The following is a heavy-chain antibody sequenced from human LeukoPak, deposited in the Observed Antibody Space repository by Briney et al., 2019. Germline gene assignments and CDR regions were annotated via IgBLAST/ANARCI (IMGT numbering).Heavy chain of an antibody. CDR3: ARQPPQYYGMDV. Sequence: SETLSLTCTVSVGSFSNYYWSWIRQPAGKGLEWIGRIYTSGSTNYNPSVKSRVTMSVDTSNNQFSLKLTSVTAADTAVYYCARQPPQYYGMDVWGQGTTVTVSS. D-gene: IGHD1-14*01. V-gene: IGHV4-4*07. CDR2: IYTSGST. J-gene: IGHJ6*02. CDR1: VGSFSNYY.